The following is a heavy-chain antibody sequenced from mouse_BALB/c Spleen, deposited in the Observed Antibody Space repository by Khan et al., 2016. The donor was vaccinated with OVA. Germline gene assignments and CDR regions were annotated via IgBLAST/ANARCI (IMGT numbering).Heavy chain of an antibody. D-gene: IGHD1-1*01. CDR3: ARVYGGDFDY. V-gene: IGHV3-2*02. Sequence: EVQLVESGPGLVKPSQSLSLTCTVTGYSITSDYAWNWIRQFPGNKLEWMGFISYSGNTNYNPSLKSRISITRDTTKNQFFLQLNSVTIEDTATYYCARVYGGDFDYWGQGTTLTVFS. CDR2: ISYSGNT. J-gene: IGHJ2*01. CDR1: GYSITSDYA.